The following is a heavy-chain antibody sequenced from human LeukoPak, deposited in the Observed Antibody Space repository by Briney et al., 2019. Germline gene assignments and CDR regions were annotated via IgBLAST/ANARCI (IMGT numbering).Heavy chain of an antibody. CDR2: IYSAGNI. J-gene: IGHJ4*01. Sequence: GGSLRLSCAASGFTFSSNYMSWVRQAPGRGLEWVSVIYSAGNIYYTDSVKDRFIISRDNSKNTLILQMNSLRAEDTAIYYCAGSSGNYLYFDYWGHGTLVTVSS. V-gene: IGHV3-66*01. D-gene: IGHD3-22*01. CDR1: GFTFSSNY. CDR3: AGSSGNYLYFDY.